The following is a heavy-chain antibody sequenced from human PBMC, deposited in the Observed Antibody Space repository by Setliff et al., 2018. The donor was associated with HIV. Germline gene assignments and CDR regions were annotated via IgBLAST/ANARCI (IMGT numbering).Heavy chain of an antibody. CDR1: GYTFTGYF. CDR2: INPKSGAT. J-gene: IGHJ4*02. V-gene: IGHV1-2*02. Sequence: GASVKVSCKTSGYTFTGYFIHWVRQAPGQGLEWMGWINPKSGATNFAQKFQVRVTMTRDTSINTAYMEVNRLRSDDTAIYYCARAYSANYRGGGHFDYWGQGTLVTVSS. D-gene: IGHD1-7*01. CDR3: ARAYSANYRGGGHFDY.